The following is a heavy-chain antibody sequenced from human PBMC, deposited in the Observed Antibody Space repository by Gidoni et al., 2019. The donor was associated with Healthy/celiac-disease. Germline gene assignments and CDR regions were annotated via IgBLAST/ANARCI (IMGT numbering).Heavy chain of an antibody. J-gene: IGHJ4*02. D-gene: IGHD3-22*01. Sequence: VRQAPGKGLEWVSYISSSGSTIDYADSVKGRFTISRDNAKNSLYLQMNSLRAEDTAVYYCARSSYYYDSSGYYYFDYWGQGTLVTVSS. CDR3: ARSSYYYDSSGYYYFDY. CDR2: ISSSGSTI. V-gene: IGHV3-48*03.